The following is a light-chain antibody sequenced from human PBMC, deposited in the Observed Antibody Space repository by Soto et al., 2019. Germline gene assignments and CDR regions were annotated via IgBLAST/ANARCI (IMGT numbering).Light chain of an antibody. CDR1: LNVATN. V-gene: IGKV3-15*01. CDR2: GAS. J-gene: IGKJ4*01. Sequence: TVMTQSPATLSMSPGDRAALSCRASLNVATNMAWYQQKPGQAPRLLIYGASIRATGVPARFTGSGSGTEFTLTINNLQSEDFAVYYCHQYNTGLRTFGRRTKVDIK. CDR3: HQYNTGLRT.